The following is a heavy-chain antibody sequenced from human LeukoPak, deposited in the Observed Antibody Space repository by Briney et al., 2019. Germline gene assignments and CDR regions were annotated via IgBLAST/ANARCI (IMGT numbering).Heavy chain of an antibody. V-gene: IGHV1-18*01. CDR3: ASTKVTTSGVYWFDP. D-gene: IGHD4-17*01. CDR2: ISAYNGNT. J-gene: IGHJ5*02. Sequence: ASVKVSCKASGYTFTSYGISWVRQAPGQGLEWMGWISAYNGNTNHAQKLQGRVTMTTDTSTSTAYMELRSLRSDDTAVYYCASTKVTTSGVYWFDPWGQGTLVTVSS. CDR1: GYTFTSYG.